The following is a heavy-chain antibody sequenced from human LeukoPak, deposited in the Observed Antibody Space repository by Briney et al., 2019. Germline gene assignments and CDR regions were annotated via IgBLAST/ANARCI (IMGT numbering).Heavy chain of an antibody. CDR3: ARDGLHTSEVAGTPNWFDP. CDR1: GYSISSGYY. V-gene: IGHV4-38-2*02. CDR2: IDTNGNT. J-gene: IGHJ5*02. Sequence: SETLSLTCTVSGYSISSGYYWGWIRQPPGKGLEWIGRIDTNGNTNYNPSLKSRVTISVDTSKNQFYLKLSSVTAADTAVYYCARDGLHTSEVAGTPNWFDPWGQGSLVTVSS. D-gene: IGHD6-19*01.